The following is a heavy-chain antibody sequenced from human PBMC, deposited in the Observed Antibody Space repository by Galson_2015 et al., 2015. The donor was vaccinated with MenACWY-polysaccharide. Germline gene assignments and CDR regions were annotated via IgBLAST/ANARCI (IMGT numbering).Heavy chain of an antibody. J-gene: IGHJ5*02. D-gene: IGHD3-16*01. V-gene: IGHV4-31*03. CDR1: GDSITSGGYF. Sequence: TLSLTCTVSGDSITSGGYFWSWIRQHPGKGLEWIASISYDGGTYYNPSLKSRVTISVDTPKNQFSLKLNSVTAADTAVYYCARGGRAVSNRNWFDPWGQGTLVTGSS. CDR2: ISYDGGT. CDR3: ARGGRAVSNRNWFDP.